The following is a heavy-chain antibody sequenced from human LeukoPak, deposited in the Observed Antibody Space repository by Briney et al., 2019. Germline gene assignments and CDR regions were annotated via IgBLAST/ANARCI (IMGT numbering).Heavy chain of an antibody. CDR2: INHSGST. J-gene: IGHJ6*03. Sequence: SETLSLTCAVYGGSFSGYYWSWIRQPPGKGLEWIGEINHSGSTNYNPSLKSRVTMSVDTSKNQFSLKLSSVTAADTAVYYCARSIAARLPTFYYYYYMDVWGRGTTVTVSS. D-gene: IGHD6-6*01. CDR1: GGSFSGYY. V-gene: IGHV4-34*01. CDR3: ARSIAARLPTFYYYYYMDV.